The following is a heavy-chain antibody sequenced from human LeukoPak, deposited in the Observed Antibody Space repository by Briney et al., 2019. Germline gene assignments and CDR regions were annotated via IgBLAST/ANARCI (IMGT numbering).Heavy chain of an antibody. CDR2: ISSSSSTI. V-gene: IGHV3-48*04. J-gene: IGHJ3*02. CDR3: ARDRSSGYDDAFDI. CDR1: GFTFSSYS. Sequence: GGSLRLSCAASGFTFSSYSMNWVRQAPGKGLEWVSYISSSSSTIYYADSVKGRFTISRDNAKNSLYLQMNSLRAEDTAVYYCARDRSSGYDDAFDIWGQGTMVTVSS. D-gene: IGHD5-12*01.